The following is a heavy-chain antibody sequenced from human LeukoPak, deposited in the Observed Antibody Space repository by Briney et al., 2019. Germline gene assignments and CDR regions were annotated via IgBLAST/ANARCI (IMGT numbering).Heavy chain of an antibody. CDR2: TYYRSKWYN. CDR1: GDRVSSNTAA. CDR3: ARVQVWYIGIDY. Sequence: SQTLSLTCAISGDRVSSNTAAWHWIRQSPSRGLEWLGRTYYRSKWYNDYAVSVKSRITINPDTSKNQFYLQLNSVTPEDTAVYYCARVQVWYIGIDYWGQGTLVTVSS. J-gene: IGHJ4*02. D-gene: IGHD1-1*01. V-gene: IGHV6-1*01.